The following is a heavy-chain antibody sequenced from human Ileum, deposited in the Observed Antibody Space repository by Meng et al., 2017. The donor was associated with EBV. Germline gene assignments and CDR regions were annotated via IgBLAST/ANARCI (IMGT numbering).Heavy chain of an antibody. CDR3: ARGGWSLDY. J-gene: IGHJ4*02. D-gene: IGHD2-15*01. Sequence: QVQLQESGPGLVKPSYTLSLNCTVSGGSISSYNWSWIRQPPGKGLEWIGYIYYSGSTNYNPSLKSRVTISVDTSKNQFSLNLSSVTAADTAVYYCARGGWSLDYWGQGTLVTVSS. CDR2: IYYSGST. V-gene: IGHV4-59*08. CDR1: GGSISSYN.